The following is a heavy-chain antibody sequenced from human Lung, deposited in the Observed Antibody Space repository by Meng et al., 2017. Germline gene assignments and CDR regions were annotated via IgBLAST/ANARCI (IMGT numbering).Heavy chain of an antibody. V-gene: IGHV4-4*02. J-gene: IGHJ4*02. CDR3: ARFDISSSGRGDY. Sequence: QGDQQEAAPGRVKALGTPSLTGAVSGGSITSSTWWSWVRQTPGKGLEWFGEIFHSGSTNYNPPLESRVTISVDKSKNQFSLKVYSVTAADTATYYCARFDISSSGRGDYWGQGILVTVSS. CDR1: GGSITSSTW. D-gene: IGHD1-26*01. CDR2: IFHSGST.